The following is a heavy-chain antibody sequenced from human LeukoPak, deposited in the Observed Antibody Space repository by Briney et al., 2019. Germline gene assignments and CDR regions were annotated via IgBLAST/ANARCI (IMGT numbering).Heavy chain of an antibody. D-gene: IGHD3-10*01. CDR1: GYSISSDYY. CDR2: IYHSGST. CDR3: ARKGGFRGYFGSGIYYYAY. V-gene: IGHV4-38-2*02. J-gene: IGHJ4*02. Sequence: SETLSLTCTVSGYSISSDYYWGWIRQPPGKGLEWIGSIYHSGSTYYNPSLKSRVTISVDTSKDQFSLELSSLTAADTAVYYWARKGGFRGYFGSGIYYYAYGGRGTLVPVPS.